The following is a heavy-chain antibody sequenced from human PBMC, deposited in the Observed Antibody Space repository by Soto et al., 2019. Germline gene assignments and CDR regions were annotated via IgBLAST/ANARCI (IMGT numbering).Heavy chain of an antibody. CDR3: ARGLRGYSYGLFDY. D-gene: IGHD5-18*01. CDR1: GGSVSSNNW. J-gene: IGHJ4*02. Sequence: QVQLQESGPGLVKPSGILSLTCAGSGGSVSSNNWWTWARQPPGKGLEWIGEIYHSGSTNYNPSLKTRVTISVDKSKNQFSLNLSSVTAADTAVYFCARGLRGYSYGLFDYWGQGTLVTVSS. CDR2: IYHSGST. V-gene: IGHV4-4*02.